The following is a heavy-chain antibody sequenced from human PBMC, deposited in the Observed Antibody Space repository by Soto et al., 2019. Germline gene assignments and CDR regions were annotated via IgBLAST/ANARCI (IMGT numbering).Heavy chain of an antibody. CDR1: GFSLSTRGVG. V-gene: IGHV2-5*02. D-gene: IGHD5-12*01. CDR3: AHRSRGYAYYFDQ. J-gene: IGHJ4*02. CDR2: IFWDDDK. Sequence: QITLKESGPSLVKPTQTLTLTCSFSGFSLSTRGVGVGWIRQPPGKALEWLALIFWDDDKWYSPSLRSRLTITEDTSKNQVVLTMTNMDPMDTATYYCAHRSRGYAYYFDQSGQGTLLAVSS.